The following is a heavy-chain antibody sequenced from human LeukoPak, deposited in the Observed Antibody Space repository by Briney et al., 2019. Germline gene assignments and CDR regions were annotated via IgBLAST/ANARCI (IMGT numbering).Heavy chain of an antibody. J-gene: IGHJ4*02. CDR1: GFPFSNFA. V-gene: IGHV3-23*01. CDR3: AKDLVGATNY. D-gene: IGHD1-26*01. CDR2: ISGSGSST. Sequence: GGSLRLSCAASGFPFSNFAMSWVRQAPGKGLEWVSAISGSGSSTHYADSVKGRFTISRDNSKNTLYLQMNSLRAEDTAIFYCAKDLVGATNYWGQETLVAVSS.